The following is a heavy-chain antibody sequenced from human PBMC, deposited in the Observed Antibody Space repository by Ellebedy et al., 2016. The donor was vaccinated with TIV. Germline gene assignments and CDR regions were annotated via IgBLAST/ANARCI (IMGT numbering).Heavy chain of an antibody. CDR1: GVSITRYY. CDR3: ASLRD. CDR2: IFHTGII. J-gene: IGHJ4*02. V-gene: IGHV4-59*01. Sequence: SETLSLTXSVSGVSITRYYWSWIRQSPGRGLEWIGYIFHTGIIKYNPSLKNRVTISIDASKNRFSLNLTSTTAADTAVYYCASLRDWGQGTLVTVSS.